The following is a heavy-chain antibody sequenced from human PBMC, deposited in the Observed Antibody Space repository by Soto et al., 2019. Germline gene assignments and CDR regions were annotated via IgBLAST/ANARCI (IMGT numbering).Heavy chain of an antibody. Sequence: PSVKVSCKASGFTFTSSAVQWVRQARGQRLEWIGWIVVGSGNTNYAQKLQERVTITRDMSTSTAYMELSSLRSEDTAVYYCAADFYYDSSGYYPRPFDYWGQGTLVTVSS. CDR2: IVVGSGNT. D-gene: IGHD3-22*01. J-gene: IGHJ4*02. CDR3: AADFYYDSSGYYPRPFDY. CDR1: GFTFTSSA. V-gene: IGHV1-58*01.